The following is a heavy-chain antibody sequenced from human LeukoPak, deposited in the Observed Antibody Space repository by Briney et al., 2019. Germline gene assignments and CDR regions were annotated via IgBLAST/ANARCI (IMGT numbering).Heavy chain of an antibody. J-gene: IGHJ5*02. CDR1: GYTFTSYG. CDR2: ISAYNGNT. CDR3: ARDRPGRYCSTTSCFTASPFAP. V-gene: IGHV1-18*01. Sequence: ASVKVSCKASGYTFTSYGISWVRQAPGQGLEWMGWISAYNGNTNYAQKLQGRVTMTTDTSTSTAYMELRSLRSDGTAVYYCARDRPGRYCSTTSCFTASPFAPWGQGTLVTVSS. D-gene: IGHD2-2*02.